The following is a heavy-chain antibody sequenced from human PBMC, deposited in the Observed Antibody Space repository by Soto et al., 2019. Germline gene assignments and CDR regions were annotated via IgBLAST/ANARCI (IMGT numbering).Heavy chain of an antibody. Sequence: GGSLRLSCAASGFTFSNDWMSWVRQAPGKGLEWVGRINSKTDGRTTDYAAPVKGRFTISSDDSKNTLYLQMNSPKTEDTAVYCGTNEPELRRDYWGQGTRVTVSS. V-gene: IGHV3-15*01. J-gene: IGHJ4*02. D-gene: IGHD1-7*01. CDR2: INSKTDGRTT. CDR3: TNEPELRRDY. CDR1: GFTFSNDW.